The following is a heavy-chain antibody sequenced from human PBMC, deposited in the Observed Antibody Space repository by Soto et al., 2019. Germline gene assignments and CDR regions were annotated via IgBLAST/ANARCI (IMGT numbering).Heavy chain of an antibody. CDR3: ARAGSSLILVANWFDP. CDR2: IKQDGSEK. D-gene: IGHD3-22*01. J-gene: IGHJ5*02. CDR1: GFTFSRYW. V-gene: IGHV3-7*05. Sequence: EVQLVESGGGLVQPGGSLRLSCAASGFTFSRYWMSWVRQAPGKGLEWVANIKQDGSEKYYVDSVKGRFTISRDNVDNSLDLQMNILRAEDTAVYYCARAGSSLILVANWFDPWGQGTLVTVSS.